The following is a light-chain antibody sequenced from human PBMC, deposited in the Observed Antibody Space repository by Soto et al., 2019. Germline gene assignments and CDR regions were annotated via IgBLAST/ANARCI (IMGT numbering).Light chain of an antibody. CDR2: GSS. J-gene: IGKJ1*01. CDR3: QQRTDRPPWT. CDR1: QNIRSNY. V-gene: IGKV3D-20*02. Sequence: EIVLTQSPGTLSLSPGERATLSCRASQNIRSNYVAWYQQKPGQAPRLLIFGSSSTATGIPDRFSASGSGTDFTLTISRLEPEDFAVYYCQQRTDRPPWTFGQGTKVESK.